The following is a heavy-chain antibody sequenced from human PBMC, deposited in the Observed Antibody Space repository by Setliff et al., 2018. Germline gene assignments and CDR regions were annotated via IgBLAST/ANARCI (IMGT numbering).Heavy chain of an antibody. J-gene: IGHJ4*02. Sequence: PGESLKISCKGSGYSFTSYWIGWVRQMPGKGLEWMGIIYPGDSDTRYSPSFQGQVTISADKSISTAYLQWSSLKASDTAMYYCARRRYYGSSGYYYFDYWGQGTLVTVSS. CDR1: GYSFTSYW. V-gene: IGHV5-51*01. CDR2: IYPGDSDT. D-gene: IGHD3-22*01. CDR3: ARRRYYGSSGYYYFDY.